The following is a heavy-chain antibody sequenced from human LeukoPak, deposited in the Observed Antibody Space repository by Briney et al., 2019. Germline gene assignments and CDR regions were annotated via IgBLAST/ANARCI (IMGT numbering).Heavy chain of an antibody. CDR3: ASGIRAFDN. J-gene: IGHJ4*02. V-gene: IGHV3-66*01. D-gene: IGHD1-26*01. Sequence: GGSLRLSCLASGFTVSSTYMSWVRQAPGKGLEWVSVTYSGGSTYYADSVKGRCTISRDNSKNTLYLQMNSLRGEDTAVYYCASGIRAFDNWGQGTLVTVST. CDR2: TYSGGST. CDR1: GFTVSSTY.